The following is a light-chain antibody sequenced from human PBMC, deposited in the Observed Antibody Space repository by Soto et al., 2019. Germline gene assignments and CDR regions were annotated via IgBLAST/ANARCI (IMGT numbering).Light chain of an antibody. CDR2: DAS. V-gene: IGKV3-11*01. J-gene: IGKJ3*01. Sequence: EIVLTQSPATLSLSPGERATLSCRASQRVSSYLAWYQHKPGQAPRLLIYDASNRATGIPARFSGSGSGTDFPLTISSLEPEDFAVYYCQQRSTWPTFGPGTKVDI. CDR3: QQRSTWPT. CDR1: QRVSSY.